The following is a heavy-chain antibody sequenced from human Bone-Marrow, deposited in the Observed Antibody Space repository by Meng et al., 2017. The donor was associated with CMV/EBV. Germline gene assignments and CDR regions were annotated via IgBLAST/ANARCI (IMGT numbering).Heavy chain of an antibody. D-gene: IGHD2-2*01. Sequence: GESLKISCAASGFTFSDYYMSWIRQAPGKGLEWVSYISSSGSTIYYADSVKGRFTISRDNAKNSLYLQMNSLRAEDTAVYYCARDLSVPAYYYYYYGMDVWGQGTTVTVSS. CDR2: ISSSGSTI. CDR3: ARDLSVPAYYYYYYGMDV. V-gene: IGHV3-11*01. J-gene: IGHJ6*02. CDR1: GFTFSDYY.